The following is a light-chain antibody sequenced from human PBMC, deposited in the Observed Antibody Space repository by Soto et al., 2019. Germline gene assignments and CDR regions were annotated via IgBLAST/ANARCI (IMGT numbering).Light chain of an antibody. J-gene: IGLJ1*01. V-gene: IGLV2-8*01. CDR1: SSDVGGYNY. CDR3: SSYASSNKLL. Sequence: QSALTQPPSASGSPGQSVTISCTGTSSDVGGYNYVSWYQQHPGKAPKLMIYEVSKRPSGVPDRFSGSKSGNTASLTVSGLQAEDEADYYCSSYASSNKLLFGTGTKLTVL. CDR2: EVS.